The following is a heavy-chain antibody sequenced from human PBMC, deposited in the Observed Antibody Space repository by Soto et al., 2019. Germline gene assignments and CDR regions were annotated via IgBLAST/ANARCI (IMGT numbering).Heavy chain of an antibody. V-gene: IGHV4-31*03. D-gene: IGHD2-21*02. CDR3: ARDGLVGRVGDCGGDCYPNENYYYYYGMDV. CDR1: GGSISSGGYY. J-gene: IGHJ6*02. Sequence: SETLSLTCTVSGGSISSGGYYWSWIRQHPGKGLEWIGYIYYSGSTYYNPSLKSRVTISVDTSKNQFSLKLSSVTAADTAVYYCARDGLVGRVGDCGGDCYPNENYYYYYGMDVWGQGTTVTVSS. CDR2: IYYSGST.